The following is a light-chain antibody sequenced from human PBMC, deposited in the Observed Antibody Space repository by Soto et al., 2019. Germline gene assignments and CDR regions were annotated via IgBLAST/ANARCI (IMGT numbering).Light chain of an antibody. V-gene: IGKV1-33*01. Sequence: DIQMTQSPYSLSASVGDRVTITCQASQDISNYLNWYQQKPGKAPKLLIYDASNLETGVPSRFSGSGSGTDFTFTISSLQPADIATDYCQQYDNLRTFGQGTKMEIK. CDR3: QQYDNLRT. J-gene: IGKJ2*01. CDR2: DAS. CDR1: QDISNY.